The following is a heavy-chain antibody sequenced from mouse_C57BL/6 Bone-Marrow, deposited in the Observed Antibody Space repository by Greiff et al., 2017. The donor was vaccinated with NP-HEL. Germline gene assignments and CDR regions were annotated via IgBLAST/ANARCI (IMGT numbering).Heavy chain of an antibody. J-gene: IGHJ1*03. CDR3: AREGVLFSYWYFDV. Sequence: EVKLMESGPGMVKPSQSLSLTCTVTGYSITSGYDWHWIRHFPGNKLEWMGYISYSGSTNYNPSLKSRIPITHDTSKNHFFLKLNSVTTEDTATYYCAREGVLFSYWYFDVWGTGTTVTVSS. V-gene: IGHV3-1*01. CDR1: GYSITSGYD. D-gene: IGHD6-2*01. CDR2: ISYSGST.